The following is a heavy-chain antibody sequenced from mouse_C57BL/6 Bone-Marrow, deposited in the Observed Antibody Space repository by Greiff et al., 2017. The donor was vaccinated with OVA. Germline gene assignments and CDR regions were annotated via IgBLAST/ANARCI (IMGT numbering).Heavy chain of an antibody. CDR3: ARPPYYYGSSWFAY. Sequence: EVNVVESGGGLVKPGGSLKLSCAASGFTFSDYGMHWVRQAPEKGLEWVAYISSGSSTIYYADTVKGRFTISRDNAKNTLFLQMTSLRSEDTAMYYCARPPYYYGSSWFAYWGQGTLVTVSA. J-gene: IGHJ3*01. V-gene: IGHV5-17*01. CDR1: GFTFSDYG. D-gene: IGHD1-1*01. CDR2: ISSGSSTI.